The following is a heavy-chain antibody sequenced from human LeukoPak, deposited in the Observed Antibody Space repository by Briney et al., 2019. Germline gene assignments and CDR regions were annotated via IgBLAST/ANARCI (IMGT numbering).Heavy chain of an antibody. V-gene: IGHV3-43*02. CDR3: AKDMDSSGWYAY. J-gene: IGHJ4*02. CDR2: ISGDGGST. D-gene: IGHD6-19*01. CDR1: GFTFDDYA. Sequence: PGGSLRLSCAASGFTFDDYAMHWVRQAPGKGLGWVSLISGDGGSTYYADSVKGRFTISKDNSKNSLYLQMNSLRTEDTALYHCAKDMDSSGWYAYWGQGTLVTVSS.